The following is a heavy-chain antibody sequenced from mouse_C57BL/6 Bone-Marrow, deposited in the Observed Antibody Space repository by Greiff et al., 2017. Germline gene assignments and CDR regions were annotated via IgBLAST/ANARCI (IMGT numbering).Heavy chain of an antibody. Sequence: EVKLVESGPELVKPGDSVKISCKASGYSFTGYFMNWVMQSHGKSLEWIGRINPYNGDTFYNQKFKGKATLTVDKSSSTAHMALRSLTSEDSAVYYCARHYSDWGFAYWGQGTLVTVSA. D-gene: IGHD2-12*01. CDR1: GYSFTGYF. CDR2: INPYNGDT. V-gene: IGHV1-20*01. J-gene: IGHJ3*01. CDR3: ARHYSDWGFAY.